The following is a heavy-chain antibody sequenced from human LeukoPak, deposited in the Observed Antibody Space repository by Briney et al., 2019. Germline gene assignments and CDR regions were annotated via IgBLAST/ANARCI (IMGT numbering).Heavy chain of an antibody. D-gene: IGHD1-1*01. CDR1: SDSIFTSNW. V-gene: IGHV4-4*02. Sequence: SEALSLTCTVSSDSIFTSNWWSWVRQPPGKGLEWIGQIFHSGSTSYSPSLKSRVTISMDRPKNQISLRLTSVTAADTAVYYCARGNEVFSGYYYYYMDVWGKGTTVTVSS. CDR3: ARGNEVFSGYYYYYMDV. J-gene: IGHJ6*03. CDR2: IFHSGST.